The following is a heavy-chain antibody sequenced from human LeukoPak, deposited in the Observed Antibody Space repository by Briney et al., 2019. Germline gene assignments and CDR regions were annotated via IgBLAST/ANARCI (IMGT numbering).Heavy chain of an antibody. CDR3: AKDLSHYYDSSGYYRAGGFDY. CDR1: GFTFSIYA. D-gene: IGHD3-22*01. Sequence: GGSLRLSCAASGFTFSIYAMSWVRQSPGKGLDWVSTISNSGGSTDYADSAKGRFTISRDNSKNTLYLQMNSLRAEDTAVYYCAKDLSHYYDSSGYYRAGGFDYWGQGTLVTVSS. J-gene: IGHJ4*02. V-gene: IGHV3-23*01. CDR2: ISNSGGST.